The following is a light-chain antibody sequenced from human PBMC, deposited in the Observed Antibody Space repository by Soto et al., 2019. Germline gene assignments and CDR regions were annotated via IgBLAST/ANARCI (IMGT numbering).Light chain of an antibody. J-gene: IGKJ1*01. V-gene: IGKV3-15*01. Sequence: EIVMTQSPATLSESPGERATLSCRASQSVSSNLAWYQQKPGQAPRLLIYGASTRATGIPARFSGSGSGTEFTLTISSLQSEDFAVYYCQQYNNWPPSWTFGQGTKV. CDR3: QQYNNWPPSWT. CDR1: QSVSSN. CDR2: GAS.